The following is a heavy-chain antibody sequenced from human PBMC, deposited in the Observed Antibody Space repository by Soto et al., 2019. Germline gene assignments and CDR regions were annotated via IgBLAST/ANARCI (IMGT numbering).Heavy chain of an antibody. J-gene: IGHJ6*02. Sequence: GTLRLSCAASGFTFSSYSMNWVRHAPGNVLECVSSISSSSSYIYYADSVKGRFTISRDNAKNSLYLQMNSLRAEDTAVYYCARARVVAAAGPAYYYYYYGMDVWGHGTTVTVS. CDR3: ARARVVAAAGPAYYYYYYGMDV. CDR1: GFTFSSYS. D-gene: IGHD6-13*01. CDR2: ISSSSSYI. V-gene: IGHV3-21*01.